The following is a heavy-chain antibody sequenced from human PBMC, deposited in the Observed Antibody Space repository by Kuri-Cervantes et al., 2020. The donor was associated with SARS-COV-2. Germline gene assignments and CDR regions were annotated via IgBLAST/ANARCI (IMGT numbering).Heavy chain of an antibody. CDR3: AKLGSRRHYED. V-gene: IGHV3-23*01. J-gene: IGHJ4*02. CDR1: GFTFSSYA. Sequence: GESLKISCAASGFTFSSYAMSWVRQAPGTGLEWVLAISGSGGSTYYADSVKGRFTISRDNSKNTLYLQMNSLRAEDTAVYYCAKLGSRRHYEDWGQGTLVTVSS. D-gene: IGHD4-17*01. CDR2: ISGSGGST.